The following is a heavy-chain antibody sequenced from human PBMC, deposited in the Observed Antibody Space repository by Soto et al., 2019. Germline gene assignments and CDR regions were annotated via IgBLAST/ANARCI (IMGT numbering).Heavy chain of an antibody. CDR1: GFTVSNNY. D-gene: IGHD2-2*01. CDR3: ATQPGGGGY. CDR2: IYSGGYT. V-gene: IGHV3-53*01. J-gene: IGHJ4*02. Sequence: EVQLVESGGGLIQPGGSLRLSCAVSGFTVSNNYMSWVRQAPGKGLEGVSVIYSGGYTAYGDSVKGRFTISRDNSQNTIFSQMNSPRAGGTAVFYWATQPGGGGYWGQGTLVTVSS.